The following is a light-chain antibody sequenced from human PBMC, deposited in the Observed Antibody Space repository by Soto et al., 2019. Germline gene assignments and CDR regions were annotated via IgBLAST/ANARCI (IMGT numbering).Light chain of an antibody. CDR1: QDISTS. Sequence: ALRMTQSPSSFSASTGDRVTITCRASQDISTSLAWYQQKPGKAPKLLIYSASSLQSGVPANFSGSGSGTDFTLTISRLQSEDFATYYCQQYYSYQYTFGQGTKVEIK. J-gene: IGKJ2*01. CDR3: QQYYSYQYT. CDR2: SAS. V-gene: IGKV1-8*01.